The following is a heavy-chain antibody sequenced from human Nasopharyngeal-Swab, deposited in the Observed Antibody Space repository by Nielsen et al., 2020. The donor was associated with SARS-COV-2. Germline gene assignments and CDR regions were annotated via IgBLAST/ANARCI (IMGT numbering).Heavy chain of an antibody. CDR3: ARGFVGAYYDSNLDV. V-gene: IGHV4-31*02. J-gene: IGHJ6*04. Sequence: RQAPGKGLEWIGYIYYSGSIYYNPSLKSRVTISVDTSKNQFSLKLSSVTAADTAVYYCARGFVGAYYDSNLDVWGKGTTVTVSS. D-gene: IGHD3-22*01. CDR2: IYYSGSI.